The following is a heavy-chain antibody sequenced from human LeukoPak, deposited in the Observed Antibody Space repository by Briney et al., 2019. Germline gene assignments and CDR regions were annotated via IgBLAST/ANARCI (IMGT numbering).Heavy chain of an antibody. J-gene: IGHJ4*02. Sequence: SETLSLTCSVSGGSISSHYWSWIRQPPGKALEWIGYIYYSGTTNYNPSLKGRVTISLDTSKNQFSLKLSSVTAADTAVYYCARSNMYTSSWYDYFDDWGQGTLVTVSS. V-gene: IGHV4-59*11. CDR3: ARSNMYTSSWYDYFDD. D-gene: IGHD6-13*01. CDR1: GGSISSHY. CDR2: IYYSGTT.